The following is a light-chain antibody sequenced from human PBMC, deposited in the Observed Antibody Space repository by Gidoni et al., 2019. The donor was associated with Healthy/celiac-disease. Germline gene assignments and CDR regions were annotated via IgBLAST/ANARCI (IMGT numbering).Light chain of an antibody. V-gene: IGLV1-51*01. J-gene: IGLJ2*01. CDR1: SSNIGNNY. Sequence: QSVLTQPPSVSAAPGQKVTISCSGSSSNIGNNYVSWYQQLPGTAPKLLIYDNNKRPSVIPDRFSGSKSGTSATLGITGLQTGDEADYYCGTWDSSLSAVVFGGVTKLTVL. CDR3: GTWDSSLSAVV. CDR2: DNN.